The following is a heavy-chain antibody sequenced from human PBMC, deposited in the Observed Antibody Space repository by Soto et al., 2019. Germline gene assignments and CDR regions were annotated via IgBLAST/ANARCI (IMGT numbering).Heavy chain of an antibody. J-gene: IGHJ4*02. CDR2: IYYSGST. Sequence: LETLPHTCTVSGGSISSSSYYWGWIRKPPGKGLEWIGSIYYSGSTYYNPSLKSRVTISVDTSKNQFSLKLSSVTAADTAVYYCARSGSYDYSNYDFDYWGQGTLVTVSS. CDR3: ARSGSYDYSNYDFDY. D-gene: IGHD4-4*01. CDR1: GGSISSSSYY. V-gene: IGHV4-39*01.